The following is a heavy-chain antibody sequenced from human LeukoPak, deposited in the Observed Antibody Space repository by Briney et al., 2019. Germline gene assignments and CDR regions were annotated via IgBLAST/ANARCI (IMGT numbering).Heavy chain of an antibody. Sequence: GGSLKLSCAASGFIFSNYPMHWVRQAPDKGLEWVSFISYDGHNTYYADSVKGRFTISRDDPKNSLYLQMNSLRAEDTAVYYCARTRDNYYYMDVWGKGTTVTVSS. J-gene: IGHJ6*03. D-gene: IGHD2-2*01. CDR3: ARTRDNYYYMDV. CDR2: ISYDGHNT. V-gene: IGHV3-30-3*01. CDR1: GFIFSNYP.